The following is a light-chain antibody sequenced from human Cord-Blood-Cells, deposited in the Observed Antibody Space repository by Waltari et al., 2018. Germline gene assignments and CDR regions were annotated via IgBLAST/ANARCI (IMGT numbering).Light chain of an antibody. CDR1: SSDVGSYNL. V-gene: IGLV2-23*01. CDR2: EGS. J-gene: IGLJ2*01. CDR3: CSYAGSSTVV. Sequence: QSALTRPASVSRSPGQSTTISCPRTSSDVGSYNLVSCYQQHPGKAPKLMIYEGSKRPSGVANRFSGSKSGNTASLTISGLQAEDEADYYCCSYAGSSTVVFGGGTKLTVL.